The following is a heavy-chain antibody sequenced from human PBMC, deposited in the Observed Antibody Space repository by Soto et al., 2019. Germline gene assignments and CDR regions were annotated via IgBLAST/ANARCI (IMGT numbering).Heavy chain of an antibody. CDR2: IYYSGST. J-gene: IGHJ4*02. CDR3: AREWVAVAGFDY. Sequence: SETLSLTCTVSGGSISSYYWSWIRQPPGKGLEWIGYIYYSGSTNYNPSLKSRVTISVDTSKNQFSLKLSSVTAADTAVYYCAREWVAVAGFDYWGQGTLVTVSS. CDR1: GGSISSYY. D-gene: IGHD6-19*01. V-gene: IGHV4-59*01.